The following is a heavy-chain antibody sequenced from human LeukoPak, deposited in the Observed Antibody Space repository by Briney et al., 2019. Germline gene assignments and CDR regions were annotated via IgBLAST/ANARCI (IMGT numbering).Heavy chain of an antibody. Sequence: SVKVSCKASGGTFSSYTISWVRQAPGQGLEWMGGIIPILGIANYAQKFEGRVTITADKSTSTAYMELSSLRSEDTAVYYCATGNPLSLVGYDRHFDDGGQGTLVTVSS. CDR1: GGTFSSYT. V-gene: IGHV1-69*02. CDR2: IIPILGIA. CDR3: ATGNPLSLVGYDRHFDD. D-gene: IGHD5-12*01. J-gene: IGHJ4*02.